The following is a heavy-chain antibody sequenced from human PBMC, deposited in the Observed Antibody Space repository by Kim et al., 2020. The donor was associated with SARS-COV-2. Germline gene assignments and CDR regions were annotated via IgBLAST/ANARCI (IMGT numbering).Heavy chain of an antibody. CDR1: GYSFTSYW. V-gene: IGHV5-51*01. Sequence: GGSLKISCKGSGYSFTSYWIGWVRQMPGKGLEWMGIIYPGDSDTRYSPSFQGQVTISADKSISTAYLQWSSLKASDTAMYYCARLDFDWLFSSKGIGDYWGQGTLVTVSS. D-gene: IGHD3-9*01. J-gene: IGHJ4*02. CDR3: ARLDFDWLFSSKGIGDY. CDR2: IYPGDSDT.